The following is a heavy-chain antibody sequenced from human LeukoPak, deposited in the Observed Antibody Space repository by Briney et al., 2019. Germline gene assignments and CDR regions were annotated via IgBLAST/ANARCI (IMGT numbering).Heavy chain of an antibody. CDR2: TYYRSKWSN. CDR1: GDSVSSNRAS. J-gene: IGHJ5*01. CDR3: ARDPDSSYEWGPFDS. D-gene: IGHD6-6*01. V-gene: IGHV6-1*01. Sequence: KFSQTLSLTCAVSGDSVSSNRASWNWIRQSPSGGLECLVRTYYRSKWSNDYADSVKSRITISPDPSKNEFSLQLNSVTPEDTAVYYCARDPDSSYEWGPFDSWGQGTLVTVSS.